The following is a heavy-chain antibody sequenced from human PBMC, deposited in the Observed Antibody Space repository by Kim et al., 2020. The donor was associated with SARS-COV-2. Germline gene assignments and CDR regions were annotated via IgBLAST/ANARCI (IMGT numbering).Heavy chain of an antibody. CDR2: IKDDGSAT. V-gene: IGHV3-7*01. J-gene: IGHJ4*03. D-gene: IGHD4-4*01. CDR1: GFLFSNHW. CDR3: ARDYIRSFDL. Sequence: GGSLRLSCAASGFLFSNHWMSWVRQTPGKGLEFVGKIKDDGSATYRVDSVRGRFTMTRDKAKKSLSRQMNNRRGEDTAVYYCARDYIRSFDLWGHGIRVT.